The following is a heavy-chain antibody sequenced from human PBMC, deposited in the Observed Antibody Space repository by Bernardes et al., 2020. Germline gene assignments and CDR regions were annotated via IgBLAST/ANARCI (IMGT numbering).Heavy chain of an antibody. CDR3: ARDSPFYAVSDY. CDR1: GFTFTNYG. D-gene: IGHD3-16*01. Sequence: GGSLRLSCAASGFTFTNYGLSWVRQAPRKGLEWVSTISGSGGYTYYADSVKGRFTISRDNSKNTLFLQMNSLRAEDTALYYCARDSPFYAVSDYWGQGTLVTVSS. CDR2: ISGSGGYT. V-gene: IGHV3-23*01. J-gene: IGHJ4*02.